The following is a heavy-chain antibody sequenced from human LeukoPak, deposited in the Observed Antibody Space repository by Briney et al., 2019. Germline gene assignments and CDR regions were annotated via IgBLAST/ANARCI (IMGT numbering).Heavy chain of an antibody. D-gene: IGHD3-22*01. J-gene: IGHJ4*02. Sequence: PGGSLRLSCAASGFTFSSYWMSWVRQAPGKGLEWVANIKQDGSEKYYVDSVKGRFTISRDNAKNSLYLQMNSLRAEDTAVYYCARGYYDSSGYYHVVDFWGQGTLVTVSS. CDR2: IKQDGSEK. CDR1: GFTFSSYW. V-gene: IGHV3-7*01. CDR3: ARGYYDSSGYYHVVDF.